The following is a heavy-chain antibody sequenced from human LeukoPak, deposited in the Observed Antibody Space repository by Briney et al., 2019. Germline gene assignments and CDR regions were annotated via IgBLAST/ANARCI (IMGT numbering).Heavy chain of an antibody. D-gene: IGHD3-10*01. CDR3: ARATYGSGSHFNDYYFYGMDL. Sequence: ASVKVSCKASAYNLSRYGLNWVRQATGQGLEWMGWMNPNSGKTGYARKFQGRVTMTRNTSTGSAYMEVSSLRSEDTAVYYCARATYGSGSHFNDYYFYGMDLWGQGTAVTVSS. J-gene: IGHJ6*02. V-gene: IGHV1-8*01. CDR1: AYNLSRYG. CDR2: MNPNSGKT.